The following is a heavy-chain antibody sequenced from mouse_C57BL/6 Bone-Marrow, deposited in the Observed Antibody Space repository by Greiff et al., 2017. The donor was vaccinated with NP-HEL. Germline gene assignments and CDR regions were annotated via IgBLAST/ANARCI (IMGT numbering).Heavy chain of an antibody. CDR3: ARCRLGY. Sequence: QVQLKQSGAELARPGASVKLSCKASGYTFTSYGISWVKQRTGQGLEWIGEIYPRSGNTYYNEKFKGKATLTADKSSSTAYMELRSLTSEDSAVYFCARCRLGYWGQGTTLTVSS. V-gene: IGHV1-81*01. J-gene: IGHJ2*01. CDR1: GYTFTSYG. D-gene: IGHD3-2*02. CDR2: IYPRSGNT.